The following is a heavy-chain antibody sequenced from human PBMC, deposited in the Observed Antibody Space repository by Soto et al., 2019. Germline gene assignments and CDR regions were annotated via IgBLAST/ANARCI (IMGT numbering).Heavy chain of an antibody. V-gene: IGHV4-34*01. CDR3: ARVERGTGTTVVDAFDI. CDR2: MSHSGGT. J-gene: IGHJ3*02. D-gene: IGHD1-1*01. CDR1: GGFVSSGSYY. Sequence: QVQLQQWGAGLLKPSETLSLTCAVYGGFVSSGSYYWSWIRQPPGKGLEWIGEMSHSGGTHFNPSPESRVTISVDTSKNQFSLKMRSVTAADTALYYCARVERGTGTTVVDAFDIWGPGTMVTVSS.